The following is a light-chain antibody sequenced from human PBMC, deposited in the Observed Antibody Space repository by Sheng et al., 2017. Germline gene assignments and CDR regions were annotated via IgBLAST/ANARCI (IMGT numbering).Light chain of an antibody. CDR1: ESVSSF. Sequence: EIVLTQSPATLSLFPGQRATLSCRASESVSSFLAWYQHKPGQAPRLLIYAASNRATGIPTRFSGSGSGTDFTLTISSLEPEDFAVYYCQQRSNWLTFGGGTKVEIK. CDR3: QQRSNWLT. V-gene: IGKV3-11*01. CDR2: AAS. J-gene: IGKJ4*01.